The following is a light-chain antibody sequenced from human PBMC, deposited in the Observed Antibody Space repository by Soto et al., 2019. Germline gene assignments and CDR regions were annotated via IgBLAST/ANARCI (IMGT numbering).Light chain of an antibody. CDR1: SSDVGGYKY. V-gene: IGLV2-11*01. Sequence: QSALTQPRSMSESPGQSVTISCSGTSSDVGGYKYVSWYQQHPGEAPKLMIYDVSKRPSGVPDRFSGSKSGSTASLTISGLQAEDEADYYCCAYAGSYTWVFGGGTKLTVL. CDR2: DVS. CDR3: CAYAGSYTWV. J-gene: IGLJ3*02.